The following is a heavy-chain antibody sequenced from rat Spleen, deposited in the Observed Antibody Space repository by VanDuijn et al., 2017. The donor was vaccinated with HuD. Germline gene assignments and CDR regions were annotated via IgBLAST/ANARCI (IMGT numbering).Heavy chain of an antibody. CDR1: GFTFSNYG. J-gene: IGHJ2*01. V-gene: IGHV5-29*01. D-gene: IGHD1-12*02. CDR2: ISYDGSST. CDR3: ARESYYYDGSYYLGYFDY. Sequence: EVQLVESGGGLVQPGRSLKLSCAASGFTFSNYGMAWVRQAPTKGLEWVATISYDGSSTYYRDSVKGRFTISRDNAKSTLYLQMDSLRSEDTATYYCARESYYYDGSYYLGYFDYWGQGVMVTVSS.